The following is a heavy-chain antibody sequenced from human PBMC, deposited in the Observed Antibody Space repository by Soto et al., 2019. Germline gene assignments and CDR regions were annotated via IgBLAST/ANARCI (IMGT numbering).Heavy chain of an antibody. Sequence: SETLSLTCDVYGGSVSGYYWSWIRQPPGKGLEWIGEINHSGSTNYNPSLKSRVTISVDTSKNQFSLKLSSVTAADTAVFYCARAYYDILTGYDAFDIWGQGTMVTVSS. CDR3: ARAYYDILTGYDAFDI. V-gene: IGHV4-34*01. D-gene: IGHD3-9*01. CDR2: INHSGST. J-gene: IGHJ3*02. CDR1: GGSVSGYY.